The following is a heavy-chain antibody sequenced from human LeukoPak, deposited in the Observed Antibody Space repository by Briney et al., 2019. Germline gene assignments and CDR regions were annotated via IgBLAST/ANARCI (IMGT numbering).Heavy chain of an antibody. CDR2: INQDERDR. CDR1: GFTFRSYW. Sequence: GGSLRLSCAASGFTFRSYWMSWVRQAPGKGLEWVANINQDERDRYYVDSVKGRFTISRDNAKNSVYLQMDSLRADDTAVYNCARILHISGWSIDYWGQGALVTVSS. D-gene: IGHD6-19*01. V-gene: IGHV3-7*01. CDR3: ARILHISGWSIDY. J-gene: IGHJ4*02.